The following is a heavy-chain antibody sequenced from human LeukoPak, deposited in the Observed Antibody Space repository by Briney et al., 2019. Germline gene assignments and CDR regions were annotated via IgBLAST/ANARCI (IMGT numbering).Heavy chain of an antibody. J-gene: IGHJ4*02. CDR3: ARENGNPPFDY. CDR1: GGAFSSYA. CDR2: IIPILGIA. D-gene: IGHD4-23*01. V-gene: IGHV1-69*04. Sequence: SVKVSCKASGGAFSSYAISWVRQAPGQGLEWMGRIIPILGIANYAQKLLGRVTITADKSTSTAYMELSSLRSEDTAVYYCARENGNPPFDYWGQGTLVTVSS.